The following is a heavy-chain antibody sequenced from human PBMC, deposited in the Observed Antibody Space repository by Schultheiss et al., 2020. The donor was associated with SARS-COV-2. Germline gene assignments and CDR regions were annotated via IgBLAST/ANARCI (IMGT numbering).Heavy chain of an antibody. V-gene: IGHV3-21*01. CDR1: GFNFRTYS. CDR2: ISSSSSFI. CDR3: ARQTNFDY. Sequence: GGSLRLSCAASGFNFRTYSMNWVRQPPGKGLEWVSSISSSSSFIYYADSVKGRFTISRDNAKNSLYLQMNSLRAEDTAVYYCARQTNFDYWGQGTLVTVSS. J-gene: IGHJ4*02.